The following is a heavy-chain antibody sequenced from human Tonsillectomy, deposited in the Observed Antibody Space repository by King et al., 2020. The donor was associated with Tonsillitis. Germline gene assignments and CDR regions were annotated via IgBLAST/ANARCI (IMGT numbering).Heavy chain of an antibody. CDR3: SFGWELPPWVFDI. CDR2: ISYDGSDK. CDR1: GFTFSNYG. D-gene: IGHD1-26*01. Sequence: VQLVESGGGVVQPGRSLRLSCAASGFTFSNYGMHWVRQAPGKGLEWVAVISYDGSDKYYADSVKGRFTISRDNSKNTVYLQMNSLRAEDTAGYYCSFGWELPPWVFDIWGQGTMVTGAS. V-gene: IGHV3-30*03. J-gene: IGHJ3*02.